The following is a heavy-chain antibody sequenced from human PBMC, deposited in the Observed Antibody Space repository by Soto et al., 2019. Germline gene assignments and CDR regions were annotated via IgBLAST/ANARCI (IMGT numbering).Heavy chain of an antibody. V-gene: IGHV3-23*01. D-gene: IGHD3-9*01. CDR3: AKDPKYYDILTGYLHAFDI. J-gene: IGHJ3*02. Sequence: EVPLLESGGGLVQPGGSLRLSCAASGFTFSSYAMSWVRQAPGKGLEWVSAISGSGGSTYYADSVKGRFTISRDNSKNTLYLQMNSLRAEDTAVYYCAKDPKYYDILTGYLHAFDIWGQGTMVTVSS. CDR1: GFTFSSYA. CDR2: ISGSGGST.